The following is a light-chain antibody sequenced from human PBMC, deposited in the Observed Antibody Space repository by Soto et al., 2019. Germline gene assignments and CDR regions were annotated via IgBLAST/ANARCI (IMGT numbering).Light chain of an antibody. Sequence: QSALTQPASVSGSPGQSITISCTGTSSDIGAYNYVSWYQQIPDKAPKLIIYEVTNRPSGISNRFSASKSGNTASLTISGLQAEDEADYYCSSYTGSSTLVIFGGGTKLTVL. CDR2: EVT. J-gene: IGLJ2*01. CDR1: SSDIGAYNY. CDR3: SSYTGSSTLVI. V-gene: IGLV2-14*01.